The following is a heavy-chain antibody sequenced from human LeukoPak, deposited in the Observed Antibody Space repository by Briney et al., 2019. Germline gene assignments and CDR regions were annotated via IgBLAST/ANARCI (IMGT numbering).Heavy chain of an antibody. CDR2: ISAYNGNT. CDR1: GYTFTSYG. Sequence: ASVKLSCKASGYTFTSYGISWVRQAPGQGLEWMGWISAYNGNTNYAQKLQGRVTMTTDTSTSTAYMELRSLRSDDTAVYYCARASSRIFDSSGQPVGYWGQGTLVTVSS. J-gene: IGHJ4*02. V-gene: IGHV1-18*01. D-gene: IGHD3-22*01. CDR3: ARASSRIFDSSGQPVGY.